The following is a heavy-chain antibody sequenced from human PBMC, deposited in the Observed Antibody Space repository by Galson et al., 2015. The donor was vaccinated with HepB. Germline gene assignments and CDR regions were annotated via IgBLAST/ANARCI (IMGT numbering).Heavy chain of an antibody. CDR1: GYTFADHY. J-gene: IGHJ3*01. V-gene: IGHV1-2*04. CDR3: ARGGRSSWADASDV. CDR2: INPNSGGT. D-gene: IGHD6-13*01. Sequence: SVKVSCKASGYTFADHYIHWVRQAPGQGLEWMGWINPNSGGTNYAQKFQGWVTMTRDTSISTAYIDLNGLRSDNPAIYYCARGGRSSWADASDVWGQGTVVSVSS.